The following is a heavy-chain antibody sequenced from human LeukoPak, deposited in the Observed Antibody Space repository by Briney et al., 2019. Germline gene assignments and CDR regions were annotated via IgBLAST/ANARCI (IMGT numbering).Heavy chain of an antibody. J-gene: IGHJ4*02. D-gene: IGHD1/OR15-1a*01. CDR3: ATSLVGTKGPLDD. CDR1: GFTFSSYA. CDR2: ISGSGDST. Sequence: GGSLRLSCAASGFTFSSYAMTWVRQPPGKGLETVSAISGSGDSTFYADSVRGRFTISRDNSKNTLFLQMSSLRAEDTAVYYCATSLVGTKGPLDDWGQGTLVTVSS. V-gene: IGHV3-23*01.